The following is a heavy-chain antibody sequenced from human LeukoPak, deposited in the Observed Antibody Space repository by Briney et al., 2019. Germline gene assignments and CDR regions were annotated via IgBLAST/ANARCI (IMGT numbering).Heavy chain of an antibody. D-gene: IGHD6-13*01. CDR1: GFTFSSYS. J-gene: IGHJ4*02. Sequence: GGSLRLSCAASGFTFSSYSMNWVRQAPGKGLEWVSYISSSSSTIYYADSVKGRFTISRDNAKNSLYLQMNSLRAEDTAVYYCAGESSSGYIDYWGQGTLVTVSS. V-gene: IGHV3-48*01. CDR2: ISSSSSTI. CDR3: AGESSSGYIDY.